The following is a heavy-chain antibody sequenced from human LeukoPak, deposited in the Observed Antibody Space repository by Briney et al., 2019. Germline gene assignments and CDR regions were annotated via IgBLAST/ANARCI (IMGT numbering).Heavy chain of an antibody. Sequence: SQTLSLTCAVSGGSSRSGDYFWSWTRQPPGKGLEWIGHIHYSGNTYYNPSLKSRVSISVDTSKNQFPLKLSSVTAADTAVYYCARENNDYGGKKAFDYWGQGTLVTVSS. D-gene: IGHD4-23*01. CDR3: ARENNDYGGKKAFDY. CDR2: IHYSGNT. J-gene: IGHJ4*02. CDR1: GGSSRSGDYF. V-gene: IGHV4-30-4*01.